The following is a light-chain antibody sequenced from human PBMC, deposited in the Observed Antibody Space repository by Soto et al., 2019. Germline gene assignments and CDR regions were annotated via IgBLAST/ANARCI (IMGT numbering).Light chain of an antibody. Sequence: EIVMTQSPATLSVSPGERVTLSCRASQSVKSNLAWYQQKFGQAPRLLIYGASTRATGVPARFSGSRYGTEFTLTISSLQSEDFAVYYCQHYNNWPPWTFGQGTKVEI. CDR1: QSVKSN. CDR2: GAS. J-gene: IGKJ1*01. V-gene: IGKV3-15*01. CDR3: QHYNNWPPWT.